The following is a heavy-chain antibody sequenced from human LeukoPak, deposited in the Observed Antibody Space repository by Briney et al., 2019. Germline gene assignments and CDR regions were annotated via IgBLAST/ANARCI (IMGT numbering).Heavy chain of an antibody. J-gene: IGHJ6*03. CDR1: GYTFTSYG. CDR2: ISAYNGNT. CDR3: ARMVRGVNKEYYYYYYMDV. V-gene: IGHV1-18*01. Sequence: GASVKVSCKASGYTFTSYGISWVRQAPGQGLEWMGWISAYNGNTNYAQKLQGRVTMTTDTSTSTAYMELSSLRSEDTAVYYCARMVRGVNKEYYYYYYMDVWGKGTTVTVSS. D-gene: IGHD3-10*01.